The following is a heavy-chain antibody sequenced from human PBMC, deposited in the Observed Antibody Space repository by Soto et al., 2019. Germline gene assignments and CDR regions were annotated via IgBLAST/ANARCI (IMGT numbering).Heavy chain of an antibody. V-gene: IGHV3-7*05. CDR3: ARDQVDIVVVPAATHYYYYGMDV. CDR2: IKQDGSEK. Sequence: EVQLVESGGCLVQPGGSLRLSCAASGFTFSSYWMSWVRQAPGKGLEWVANIKQDGSEKYYVDSVKGRFTISRDNAKNSLYLQMNSLRAEDTAVYYCARDQVDIVVVPAATHYYYYGMDVWGQGTTVTVSS. D-gene: IGHD2-2*01. J-gene: IGHJ6*02. CDR1: GFTFSSYW.